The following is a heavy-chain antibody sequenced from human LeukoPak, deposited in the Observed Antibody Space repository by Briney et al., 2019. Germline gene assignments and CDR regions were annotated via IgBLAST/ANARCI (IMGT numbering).Heavy chain of an antibody. CDR2: INWDHGNI. CDR3: GRGGRQGYNSPLDY. D-gene: IGHD5-24*01. CDR1: GFIFHDYA. V-gene: IGHV3-9*01. Sequence: LPGGSLRLSCAASGFIFHDYAMFWVRQAPGKGLEWVSRINWDHGNIEYVDSVRGRFTISRDNAKNSLYLQMKSLRAEDTALYYCGRGGRQGYNSPLDYWGQGTLVTVSS. J-gene: IGHJ4*02.